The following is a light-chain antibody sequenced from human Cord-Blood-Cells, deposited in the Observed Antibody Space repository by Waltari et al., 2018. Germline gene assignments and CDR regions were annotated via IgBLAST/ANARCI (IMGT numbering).Light chain of an antibody. CDR1: QSLLHSNGYNY. Sequence: DIVMTQSPLSLPVPPGEPASISCRPGQSLLHSNGYNYLDWYLQKPGQSPQLLIYLGSNRASGVPDRFSGSGSGTDFTMKISRVEAEDVGVYYCMQALQTPYTFGQGTKLEIK. J-gene: IGKJ2*01. CDR3: MQALQTPYT. V-gene: IGKV2-28*01. CDR2: LGS.